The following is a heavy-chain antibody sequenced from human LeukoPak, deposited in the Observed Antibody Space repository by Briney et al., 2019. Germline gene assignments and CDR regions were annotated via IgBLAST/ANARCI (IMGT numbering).Heavy chain of an antibody. J-gene: IGHJ4*02. CDR1: GFTFRSYA. CDR2: ISGSGGST. Sequence: GRSLRLSCAASGFTFRSYAMSWVRQAPGKGLEWVSAISGSGGSTYYADSVKGRFTISRDNSKNTLYLQMNSLRAEDTAVYYCAKVLGSLAVAGVFDYWGQGTLVTVSS. CDR3: AKVLGSLAVAGVFDY. D-gene: IGHD6-19*01. V-gene: IGHV3-23*01.